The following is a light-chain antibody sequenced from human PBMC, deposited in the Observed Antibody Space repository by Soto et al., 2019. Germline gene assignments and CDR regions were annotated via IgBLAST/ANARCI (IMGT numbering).Light chain of an antibody. CDR1: QGIRND. V-gene: IGKV1-6*01. CDR3: QQYYSFPPT. CDR2: AAS. Sequence: AIQMTQSPSSLSASVGDRVTITCRASQGIRNDLGWYQQKPGKAPELLIYAASTLQSGVPSRFSGSGSGTDFTLTISCLQSEDFATYYCQQYYSFPPTFGQGTKVDIK. J-gene: IGKJ1*01.